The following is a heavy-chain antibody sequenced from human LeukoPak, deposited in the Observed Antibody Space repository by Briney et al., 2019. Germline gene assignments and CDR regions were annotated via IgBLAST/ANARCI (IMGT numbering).Heavy chain of an antibody. J-gene: IGHJ5*02. Sequence: SVKVSCKASGYTFTSYAMNWVRQAPGQGLEWMGRIIPILGIANYAQKFQGRVTITADKSTSTAYMELSSLRSEDTAVYYCAGHEQWKTWGQGTLVTVSS. CDR3: AGHEQWKT. CDR2: IIPILGIA. D-gene: IGHD6-19*01. V-gene: IGHV1-69*04. CDR1: GYTFTSYA.